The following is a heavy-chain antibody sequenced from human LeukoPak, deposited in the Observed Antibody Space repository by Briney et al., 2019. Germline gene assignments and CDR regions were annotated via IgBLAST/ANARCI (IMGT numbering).Heavy chain of an antibody. CDR1: GFTFSSYA. V-gene: IGHV3-23*01. Sequence: GGSLRLSCAASGFTFSSYAMSWVRQAPGKGLEWVSAISGSGGSTYYADSVKGRFTISRDNSKNTLYLQMNSLRAEDTAVYYCAKRPLIYGDYPYYFDYWGQGTLVTVSS. D-gene: IGHD4-17*01. J-gene: IGHJ4*02. CDR3: AKRPLIYGDYPYYFDY. CDR2: ISGSGGST.